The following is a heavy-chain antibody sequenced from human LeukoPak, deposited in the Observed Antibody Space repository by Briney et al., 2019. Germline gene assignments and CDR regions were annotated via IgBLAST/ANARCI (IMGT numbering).Heavy chain of an antibody. CDR1: GGSFSGYY. J-gene: IGHJ4*02. CDR3: ARGVLYSSIIRE. V-gene: IGHV4-34*01. Sequence: SETLSLTCAVYGGSFSGYYWSWIRQPPGKGLEWIGEINHSGSTNYNPSLKSRVTISVDTSKNQFSLKLSSVTAADTAVYYCARGVLYSSIIREWGQGTLVTVSS. CDR2: INHSGST. D-gene: IGHD6-13*01.